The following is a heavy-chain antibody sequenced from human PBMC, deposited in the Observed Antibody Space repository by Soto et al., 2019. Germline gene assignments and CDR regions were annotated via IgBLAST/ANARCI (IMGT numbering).Heavy chain of an antibody. CDR3: ARALTYYYDSSGLRREYYFYY. Sequence: GESLKISCKGSGYSFTSYWIGWVRQMPGKGLEWMGIIYPGDSDTRYSPSFQGQVTISADKSISTAYLQWSSLKASDTAMYYCARALTYYYDSSGLRREYYFYYWGQGTRVTVAS. D-gene: IGHD3-22*01. J-gene: IGHJ4*02. V-gene: IGHV5-51*01. CDR2: IYPGDSDT. CDR1: GYSFTSYW.